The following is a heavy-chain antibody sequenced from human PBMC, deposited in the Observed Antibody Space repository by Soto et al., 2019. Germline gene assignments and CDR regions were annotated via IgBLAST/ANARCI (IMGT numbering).Heavy chain of an antibody. CDR3: ARGEYTAEYSSSFYYYYGMDV. V-gene: IGHV1-46*01. J-gene: IGHJ6*02. D-gene: IGHD6-6*01. Sequence: ASVKVSCKASGYTFTSYYMHWVRQAPGQELEWMGIINPSGGSTSYAQKFQGRVTMTRDTSTSTVYMELSSLRSEDTAVYYCARGEYTAEYSSSFYYYYGMDVWGQGTTVTVSS. CDR1: GYTFTSYY. CDR2: INPSGGST.